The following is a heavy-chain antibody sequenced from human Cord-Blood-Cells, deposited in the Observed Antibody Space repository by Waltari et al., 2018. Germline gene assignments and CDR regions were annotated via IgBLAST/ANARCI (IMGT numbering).Heavy chain of an antibody. CDR1: GGSISSYY. J-gene: IGHJ4*02. CDR2: IYYSGST. V-gene: IGHV4-59*01. D-gene: IGHD6-19*01. Sequence: QVQLQESGPGLVKPSETLSLTCTVSGGSISSYYWSWIRQPPGKGLEWIGYIYYSGSTNYNPSLKSRVTISVDTSKNQFSLKLSSVTAADTAVYYCARGTYSSGWYYFDYWGQGTLVTVSS. CDR3: ARGTYSSGWYYFDY.